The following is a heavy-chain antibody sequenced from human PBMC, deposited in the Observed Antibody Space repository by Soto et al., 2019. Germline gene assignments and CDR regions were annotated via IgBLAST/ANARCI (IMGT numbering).Heavy chain of an antibody. V-gene: IGHV3-23*01. CDR3: AKGIAVAGPGYYYYMDV. CDR2: ISGSGGST. Sequence: GGSLRLSCAASGFTFSSYAMSWVRQAPGKGLERVSAISGSGGSTYYADSVKGRFTISRDNSKNTLYLQMNSLRAEDTAVYYCAKGIAVAGPGYYYYMDVWGKGTTVTVSS. D-gene: IGHD6-19*01. CDR1: GFTFSSYA. J-gene: IGHJ6*03.